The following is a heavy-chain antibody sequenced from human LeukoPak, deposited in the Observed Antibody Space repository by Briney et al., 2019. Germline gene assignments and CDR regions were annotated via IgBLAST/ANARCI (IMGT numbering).Heavy chain of an antibody. CDR1: GFTFSSYA. V-gene: IGHV3-30-3*01. CDR2: ISYDGSNK. J-gene: IGHJ4*02. Sequence: PGRSLRLSCAASGFTFSSYAMHWVRQAPGKGLEWVAVISYDGSNKYYADSVKGRFTISRDNSKNTLYLQMNSLRAEDTAVYYCARDYDFWTSSRGHPYYWGQGTLVTVSS. D-gene: IGHD3/OR15-3a*01. CDR3: ARDYDFWTSSRGHPYY.